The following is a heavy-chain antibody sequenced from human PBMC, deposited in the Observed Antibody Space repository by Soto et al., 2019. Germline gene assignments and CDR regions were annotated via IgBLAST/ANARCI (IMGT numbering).Heavy chain of an antibody. V-gene: IGHV1-69*06. Sequence: SVKVSCKASGYSFTSYAMSWVRQAPGQGLEWMAGIIPIFGTPNYEQKFQGRVTITADKSTSTAYMELNSLRSEDTAVYYCAGRCDGTNCLAHFDHWGQGTMVTVSS. J-gene: IGHJ4*02. D-gene: IGHD2-2*01. CDR3: AGRCDGTNCLAHFDH. CDR1: GYSFTSYA. CDR2: IIPIFGTP.